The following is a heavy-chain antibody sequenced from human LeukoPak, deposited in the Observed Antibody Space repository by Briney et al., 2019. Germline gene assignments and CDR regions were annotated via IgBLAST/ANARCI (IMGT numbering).Heavy chain of an antibody. Sequence: SETLSLTCAVYGGSFSGYYWSWIRQPPGKGLEWIGEINHSGSTNYNPSLKSRVTISVDTSKNQFSLKLSSVTAADTAVYYCARAGGSGSYYDFQHWGQGTLVTVSS. CDR1: GGSFSGYY. J-gene: IGHJ1*01. V-gene: IGHV4-34*01. CDR3: ARAGGSGSYYDFQH. CDR2: INHSGST. D-gene: IGHD1-26*01.